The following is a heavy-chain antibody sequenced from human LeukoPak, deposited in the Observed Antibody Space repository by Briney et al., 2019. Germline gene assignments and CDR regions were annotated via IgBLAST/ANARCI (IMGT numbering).Heavy chain of an antibody. CDR2: ISAYNGNT. CDR3: ARDNEFRGAAAIYYYYGMDV. J-gene: IGHJ6*02. V-gene: IGHV1-18*01. CDR1: GYTFTSYG. D-gene: IGHD2-2*01. Sequence: GASVTVSCKASGYTFTSYGISWVRQAPGQGLEWMGWISAYNGNTNYAQKLQGRVTMTTDTSTSTAYMELRSLRSDDTAVYYCARDNEFRGAAAIYYYYGMDVWGQGTTVTVSS.